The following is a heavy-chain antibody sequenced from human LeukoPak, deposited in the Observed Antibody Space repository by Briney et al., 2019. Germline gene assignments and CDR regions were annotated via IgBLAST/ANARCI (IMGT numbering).Heavy chain of an antibody. CDR1: RFTLNTYA. J-gene: IGHJ3*02. Sequence: PGGSLRLSCAASRFTLNTYAMSWVRQAPGKGLQWVSIIENGGSTYYAESVKGRLTISRDNSKNTLYLQMNSLRVEDTAVYYCARKVGYGYGIDIWGQGTMVTVSS. CDR2: IENGGST. CDR3: ARKVGYGYGIDI. D-gene: IGHD4-17*01. V-gene: IGHV3-23*01.